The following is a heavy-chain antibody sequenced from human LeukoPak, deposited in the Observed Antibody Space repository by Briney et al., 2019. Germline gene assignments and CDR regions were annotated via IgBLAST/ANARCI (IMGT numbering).Heavy chain of an antibody. D-gene: IGHD2-2*02. CDR2: IKQDGSEK. CDR3: ARDGGVPAAIFYYYYYGMDV. J-gene: IGHJ6*02. V-gene: IGHV3-7*01. Sequence: GGSLSLSCAASGFTFSSYWMSWVRQAPGKGQEWVANIKQDGSEKYYVDSVKGRFTISRDNAKNSLYLQMSSLRAEDTAVYYCARDGGVPAAIFYYYYYGMDVWGQGTTVTVSS. CDR1: GFTFSSYW.